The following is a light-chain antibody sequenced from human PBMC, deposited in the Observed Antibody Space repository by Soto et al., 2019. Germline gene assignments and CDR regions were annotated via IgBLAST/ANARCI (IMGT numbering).Light chain of an antibody. CDR1: ISDVGAYNY. V-gene: IGLV2-8*01. CDR2: EVS. Sequence: QSALTQPPSASGSPGQSVTISCTGTISDVGAYNYVSWYQRHPGKAPKLLIYEVSKRPSGVPDRFSGSKSANTASLTVSGLQADDEADYYCCSHTSSSPYVFGTGTKLTVL. J-gene: IGLJ1*01. CDR3: CSHTSSSPYV.